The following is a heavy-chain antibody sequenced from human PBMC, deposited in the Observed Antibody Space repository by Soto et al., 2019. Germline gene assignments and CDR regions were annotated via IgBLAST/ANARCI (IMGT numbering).Heavy chain of an antibody. D-gene: IGHD3-9*01. J-gene: IGHJ4*02. CDR2: ISYDGSNK. CDR1: EFKFSSYG. V-gene: IGHV3-30*03. Sequence: PMILSWTASEFKFSSYGMHRVRQAPGKGLEWVAVISYDGSNKYYADSVKGRFTISRDNSKNTLYLQMNSLESEDTAVYYCSRDDSDWFFNWGRGTLVTVSS. CDR3: SRDDSDWFFN.